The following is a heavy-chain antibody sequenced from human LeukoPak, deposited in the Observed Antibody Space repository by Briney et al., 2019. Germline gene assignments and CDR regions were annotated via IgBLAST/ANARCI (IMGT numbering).Heavy chain of an antibody. CDR1: GFTFSSYA. J-gene: IGHJ4*02. CDR3: AKASAYYYDGSGYYYGA. D-gene: IGHD3-22*01. Sequence: GGSLRLSCAASGFTFSSYAMHWVRQAPGKGLEWVSGISWNSGSIGYADSVKGRFTISRDNAKNSLYLQMNSLRAEDTALYYCAKASAYYYDGSGYYYGAWGQGTLVTVSS. V-gene: IGHV3-9*01. CDR2: ISWNSGSI.